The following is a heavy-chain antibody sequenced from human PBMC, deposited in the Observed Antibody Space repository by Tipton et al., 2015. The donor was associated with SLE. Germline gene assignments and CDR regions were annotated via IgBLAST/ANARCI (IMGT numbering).Heavy chain of an antibody. CDR1: GGSISSQY. CDR3: ARERLLWPRGNFDI. Sequence: TLSLTCTVSGGSISSQYWSWLRQPPGKGLEWIGYIYYSGSTNYNPSLKSRVTMSVDTSKNQFSLQLSSVTVADTAVYYCARERLLWPRGNFDIWGQGIMVTVSA. CDR2: IYYSGST. V-gene: IGHV4-59*11. D-gene: IGHD3-10*01. J-gene: IGHJ3*02.